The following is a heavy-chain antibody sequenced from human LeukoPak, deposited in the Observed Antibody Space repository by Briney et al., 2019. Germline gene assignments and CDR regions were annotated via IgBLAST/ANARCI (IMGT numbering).Heavy chain of an antibody. Sequence: GGSLRLSCAASGFTFSNYNMNWVRQAPGKGLEWVAYITLSRTTIYYADSVKGRFTISRDNAKNSLYLQMNSLRAEDTAVYYCAELGITMIGGVWGKGTTVTISS. J-gene: IGHJ6*04. CDR1: GFTFSNYN. CDR3: AELGITMIGGV. CDR2: ITLSRTTI. D-gene: IGHD3-10*02. V-gene: IGHV3-48*04.